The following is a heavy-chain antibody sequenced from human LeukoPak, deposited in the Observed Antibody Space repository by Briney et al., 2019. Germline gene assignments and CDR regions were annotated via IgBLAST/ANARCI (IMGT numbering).Heavy chain of an antibody. V-gene: IGHV1-18*01. J-gene: IGHJ3*02. CDR3: ASSSWTDAFDI. D-gene: IGHD3/OR15-3a*01. Sequence: ASVKVSCTASGYTFTSYGISWVRQAPGQGLEWMGWISAYNGKTNYAQKPQGRVNLTPTTSPSTAHMALRSLRSDDTAVYYCASSSWTDAFDIWGQGTMVTVSS. CDR2: ISAYNGKT. CDR1: GYTFTSYG.